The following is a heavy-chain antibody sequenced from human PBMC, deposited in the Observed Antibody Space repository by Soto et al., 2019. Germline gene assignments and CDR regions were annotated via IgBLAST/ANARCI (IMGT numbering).Heavy chain of an antibody. CDR3: ARELRPAAGSFDF. J-gene: IGHJ4*02. D-gene: IGHD6-13*01. CDR1: GGSVSSGSYL. V-gene: IGHV4-61*01. Sequence: QVRLQESGPGLVKPSETLSLTCTVSGGSVSSGSYLWIRQSPGKGLEWIASLYYSGSTNYNPSLKSRVTTSVDTSKNQFSLKLNSVTAADTAVDFCARELRPAAGSFDFWGQGTLGTVSA. CDR2: LYYSGST.